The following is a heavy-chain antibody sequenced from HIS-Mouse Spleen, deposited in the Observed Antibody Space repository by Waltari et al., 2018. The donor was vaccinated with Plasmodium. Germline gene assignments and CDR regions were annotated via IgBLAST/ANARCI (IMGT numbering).Heavy chain of an antibody. CDR3: ATPRVGGSYFDY. CDR2: IYSVGST. CDR1: GFTVSSNY. Sequence: EVQLVESGGGLVQPGGSLRLSCAASGFTVSSNYMSWVRQAPGKGTEWVSVIYSVGSTYYADSVKGRFTISRDNSKNTLYLQMNSLRAEDTAVYYCATPRVGGSYFDYWGQGTLVTVSS. V-gene: IGHV3-66*01. D-gene: IGHD1-26*01. J-gene: IGHJ4*02.